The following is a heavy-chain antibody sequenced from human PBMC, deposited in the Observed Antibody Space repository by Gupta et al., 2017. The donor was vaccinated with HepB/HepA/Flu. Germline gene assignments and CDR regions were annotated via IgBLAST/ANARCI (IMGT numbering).Heavy chain of an antibody. CDR3: ARSQGYSTYSPFDY. V-gene: IGHV1-2*02. Sequence: QVQLVQSGAEVEKPGASVKVSCKTSGYTFNGHYMHWVRQPPGQGLEWVGWFNPHSGGTNYAQKFRGRVTITRDTSIRTAYLELSSLRSDDTAVYYCARSQGYSTYSPFDYWGQGTLVTVSS. CDR1: GYTFNGHY. CDR2: FNPHSGGT. D-gene: IGHD4-11*01. J-gene: IGHJ4*02.